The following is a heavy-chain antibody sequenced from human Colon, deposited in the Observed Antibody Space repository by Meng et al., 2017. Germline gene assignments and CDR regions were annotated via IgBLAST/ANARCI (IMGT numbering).Heavy chain of an antibody. D-gene: IGHD2-15*01. CDR2: INDRGGRT. CDR3: AKGRWGYCFGGSCYPEI. CDR1: GFTFSNYA. J-gene: IGHJ4*02. V-gene: IGHV3-23*01. Sequence: GESLKISCAASGFTFSNYAVSWVRQAPGKGLEWVSAINDRGGRTFYADSVRGRFTISRDNSNNTFFLQMNNLRAEDTAIYYCAKGRWGYCFGGSCYPEIWGQRRLVTVSS.